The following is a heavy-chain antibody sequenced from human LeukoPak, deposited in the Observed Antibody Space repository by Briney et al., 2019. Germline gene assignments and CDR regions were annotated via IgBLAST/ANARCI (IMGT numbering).Heavy chain of an antibody. CDR1: GFTFSSYW. CDR3: TRRVSATRWFDP. D-gene: IGHD2-15*01. Sequence: GGSLRLSCAASGFTFSSYWMHWTRQPPRQGLAWVSCINSDASTTNYADSVKGRFTISRDNAENTLYLQMNSLRVEDTAVYYCTRRVSATRWFDPWGQGTLVTVSS. J-gene: IGHJ5*02. CDR2: INSDASTT. V-gene: IGHV3-74*01.